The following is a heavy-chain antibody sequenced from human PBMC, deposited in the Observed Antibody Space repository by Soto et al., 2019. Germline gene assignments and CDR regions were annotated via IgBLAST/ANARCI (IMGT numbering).Heavy chain of an antibody. D-gene: IGHD2-15*01. J-gene: IGHJ4*02. CDR2: IKQDGSEK. CDR3: AREFEDCSGGSCDRRVRYFDY. CDR1: GFTFSSYW. Sequence: LRLSCAASGFTFSSYWMSWVRQAPGKGLEWVANIKQDGSEKYYVDSVKGRFTISRDNAKNSLYLQMNSLRAEDTAVYYCAREFEDCSGGSCDRRVRYFDYWGKGTQVTVSS. V-gene: IGHV3-7*03.